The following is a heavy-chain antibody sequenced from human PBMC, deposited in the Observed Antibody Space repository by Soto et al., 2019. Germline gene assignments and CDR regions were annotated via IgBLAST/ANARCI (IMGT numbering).Heavy chain of an antibody. J-gene: IGHJ4*02. V-gene: IGHV3-23*01. Sequence: EVQLLESGGDLVQPGGSLRLSCAASGFTYSNYAMSWVRQAPGKGLEWVSAISGSGGSTYYADSVKGRFTISRDNSKNTLYLQMNSLRAEDMAAYYCAHHGYGQTLFDYWGQGTLVTVSS. CDR1: GFTYSNYA. D-gene: IGHD5-18*01. CDR2: ISGSGGST. CDR3: AHHGYGQTLFDY.